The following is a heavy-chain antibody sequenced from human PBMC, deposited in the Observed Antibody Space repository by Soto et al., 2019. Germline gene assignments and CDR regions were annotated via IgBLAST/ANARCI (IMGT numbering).Heavy chain of an antibody. CDR2: ISSSSSYI. J-gene: IGHJ6*02. Sequence: EVQLVESGGGLVKPGGSLRLSCAASGFTFSSYSMNWVRQAPGKGLEWVSSISSSSSYIYYADSVKGRFTISRDNAKNSLYLQMNSLRAEDTAVYYCARGLGGTTAMVKWGSDGMDVWGQGTTVTVSS. CDR1: GFTFSSYS. D-gene: IGHD5-18*01. V-gene: IGHV3-21*01. CDR3: ARGLGGTTAMVKWGSDGMDV.